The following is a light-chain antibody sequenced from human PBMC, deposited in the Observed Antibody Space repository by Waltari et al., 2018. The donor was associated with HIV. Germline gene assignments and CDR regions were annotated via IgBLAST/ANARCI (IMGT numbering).Light chain of an antibody. Sequence: QSVLTQPPSASGTPGQTVTISCSGGTSNLDYNYVYWYQHIPGMTPRLLIYRNHQRPSGVPARFSGSKSGPSASLAISGLRSEDEADYYCAAWDDSLSDVIFGGGTKLTVL. CDR2: RNH. CDR3: AAWDDSLSDVI. J-gene: IGLJ2*01. V-gene: IGLV1-47*01. CDR1: TSNLDYNY.